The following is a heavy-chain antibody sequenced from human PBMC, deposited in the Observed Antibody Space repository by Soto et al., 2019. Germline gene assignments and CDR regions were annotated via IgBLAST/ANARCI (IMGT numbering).Heavy chain of an antibody. CDR2: IYWDDDK. D-gene: IGHD3-10*01. V-gene: IGHV2-5*02. J-gene: IGHJ5*02. CDR3: AHSTWFGEQPGWFDP. CDR1: GFSLSTSGVG. Sequence: QITLKESGPTLVKPTQTLTLTCTFSGFSLSTSGVGVGWIRQPPGKALEWLALIYWDDDKRYSPSMKNRLTITKDTSKNQVVLTMTNMDPVDTATYYCAHSTWFGEQPGWFDPWGQGTLVTVSS.